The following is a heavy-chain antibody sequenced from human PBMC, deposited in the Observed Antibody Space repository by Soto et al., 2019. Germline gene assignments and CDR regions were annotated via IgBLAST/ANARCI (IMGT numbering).Heavy chain of an antibody. J-gene: IGHJ6*03. CDR2: INPNSGGT. CDR1: GYTFTGYY. Sequence: ASVKVSCKASGYTFTGYYMHWVRQAPGQGLEGMGWINPNSGGTNYAQKFQGWVTMTRDTSISTAYMELSRLRSDDTAVYYCARDHTTTTVTTAVSDYYYYYMDVWGKGTTVTVSS. D-gene: IGHD4-17*01. V-gene: IGHV1-2*04. CDR3: ARDHTTTTVTTAVSDYYYYYMDV.